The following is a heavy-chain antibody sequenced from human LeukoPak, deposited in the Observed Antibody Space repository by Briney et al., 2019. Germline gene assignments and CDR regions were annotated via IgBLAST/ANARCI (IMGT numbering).Heavy chain of an antibody. J-gene: IGHJ4*02. Sequence: PSETLSLTCTVSGGSISGYYWSWIRQPAGKGLEWIGRIYSGGSINYNPSLKSRVTMSVDMSKNQFSLKLSSVTAADTAVYYCARDGNSDFDYWGQGTLVTVSS. CDR3: ARDGNSDFDY. CDR2: IYSGGSI. V-gene: IGHV4-4*07. CDR1: GGSISGYY. D-gene: IGHD4-23*01.